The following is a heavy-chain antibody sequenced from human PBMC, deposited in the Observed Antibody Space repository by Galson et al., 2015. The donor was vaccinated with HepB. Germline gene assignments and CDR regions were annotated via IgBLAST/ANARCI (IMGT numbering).Heavy chain of an antibody. CDR3: ASSLGYCSSTSCPRPYYYYGMDV. D-gene: IGHD2-2*01. CDR1: GGTFSSYA. J-gene: IGHJ6*02. Sequence: SVKVSCKASGGTFSSYAISWVRQAPGQGLEWMGGIIPIFGTANYAQKFQGRVTITADKSTSTAYMELSSLRSEDTAVYYCASSLGYCSSTSCPRPYYYYGMDVWGQGTTVTVSS. CDR2: IIPIFGTA. V-gene: IGHV1-69*06.